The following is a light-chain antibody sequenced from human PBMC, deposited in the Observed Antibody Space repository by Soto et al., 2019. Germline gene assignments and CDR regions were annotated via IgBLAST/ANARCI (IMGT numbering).Light chain of an antibody. CDR3: QQYNSYSTWT. CDR2: DAS. Sequence: DIQMTQSPSTLSASVGDRVTITCRASQSISSWLAWYQQKPGKAPKLLIYDASSLESGVPSRFSGSGSGTEFTLTISSLQPDDFATYYCQQYNSYSTWTCRQGTKVEIK. J-gene: IGKJ1*01. V-gene: IGKV1-5*01. CDR1: QSISSW.